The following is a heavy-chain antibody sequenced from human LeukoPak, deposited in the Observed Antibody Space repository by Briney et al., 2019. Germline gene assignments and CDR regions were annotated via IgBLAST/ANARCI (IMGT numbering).Heavy chain of an antibody. D-gene: IGHD5-24*01. J-gene: IGHJ4*02. CDR1: GGSISSGGYY. CDR2: IYYSGST. Sequence: SETLSLTCTVSGGSISSGGYYWSWIRQHPGKGLEWIGYIYYSGSTHYNPSLKSRVTLSVDASKKQFSLKLRSVTAADTAVYYCARGDMAERSFDYWGQGTLVTVSS. V-gene: IGHV4-30-4*08. CDR3: ARGDMAERSFDY.